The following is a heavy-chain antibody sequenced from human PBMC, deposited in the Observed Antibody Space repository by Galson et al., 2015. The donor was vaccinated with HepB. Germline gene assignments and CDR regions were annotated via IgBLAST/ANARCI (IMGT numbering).Heavy chain of an antibody. CDR3: AKYYYDSSGYYYSAFDY. CDR1: GFTFSSYA. J-gene: IGHJ4*02. Sequence: SLRLSCAASGFTFSSYAMSWVRQAPGKGLEWVSAISGSGGSTYYADSVKGRFSISRDNSKNTLYLQMNSLRAEDTAVYYCAKYYYDSSGYYYSAFDYWGQGTLVTVSS. V-gene: IGHV3-23*01. D-gene: IGHD3-22*01. CDR2: ISGSGGST.